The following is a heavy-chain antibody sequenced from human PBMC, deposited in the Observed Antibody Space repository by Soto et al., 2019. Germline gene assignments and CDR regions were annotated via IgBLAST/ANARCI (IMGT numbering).Heavy chain of an antibody. CDR2: ISVYNGNA. CDR1: GYTFINYG. J-gene: IGHJ4*02. Sequence: QVQLVQSGAEVKKPGASVKVSCKTSGYTFINYGISWVRQAPGQGLEWMGWISVYNGNANYAQKRQGRVTMTADTSTSTAYMELRSLTSDDTAVYYCTRTTVVYPVDHWGQGTLVTVSS. D-gene: IGHD4-17*01. V-gene: IGHV1-18*01. CDR3: TRTTVVYPVDH.